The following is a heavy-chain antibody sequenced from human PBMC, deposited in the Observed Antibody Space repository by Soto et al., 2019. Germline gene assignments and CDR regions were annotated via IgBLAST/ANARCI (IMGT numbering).Heavy chain of an antibody. J-gene: IGHJ5*02. CDR3: ARDPRDFWSGYEDSGRKGFDP. CDR1: GGSISSGGYY. D-gene: IGHD3-3*01. Sequence: TLSLTCTVSGGSISSGGYYWSWIRQHPGKGLEWIGYIYYSGSTYYNPSLKSRVTISVDTSKNQFSLKLSSVTAADTAVYYCARDPRDFWSGYEDSGRKGFDPWGQGTLVTVSS. V-gene: IGHV4-31*03. CDR2: IYYSGST.